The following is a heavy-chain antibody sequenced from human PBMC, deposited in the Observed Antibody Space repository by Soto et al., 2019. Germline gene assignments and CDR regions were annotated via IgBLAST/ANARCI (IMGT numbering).Heavy chain of an antibody. Sequence: ESGGGLVQPGESLRLSCAASGFTFSTYDMSWVRQAPGKGLEWVSSLSGSGGSTYYTDSVKGRFTISRDNSKNTLYLQMNSLRAEDTAVYYCAKDRADFWSGYYTWNYFDYWGQGTLVTVSS. V-gene: IGHV3-23*01. CDR1: GFTFSTYD. D-gene: IGHD3-3*01. CDR3: AKDRADFWSGYYTWNYFDY. J-gene: IGHJ4*02. CDR2: LSGSGGST.